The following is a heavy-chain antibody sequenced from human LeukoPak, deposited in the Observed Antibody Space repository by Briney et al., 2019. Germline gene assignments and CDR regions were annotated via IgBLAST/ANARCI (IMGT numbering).Heavy chain of an antibody. V-gene: IGHV4-59*01. D-gene: IGHD2-2*01. CDR1: GGSISSYY. Sequence: SETLSLTCTVSGGSISSYYWSWIRQPPGKGLEWIGYIYYSGSTNYNPSLKSRATISVDTSKNQFSLKLSSVTAADTAVYYCARLIAERGCDSCLSLYYYYMDVWGKGTTVTVSS. CDR3: ARLIAERGCDSCLSLYYYYMDV. CDR2: IYYSGST. J-gene: IGHJ6*03.